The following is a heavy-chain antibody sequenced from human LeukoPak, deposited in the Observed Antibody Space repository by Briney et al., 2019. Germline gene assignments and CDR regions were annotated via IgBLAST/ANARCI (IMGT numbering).Heavy chain of an antibody. CDR1: GDSISGYY. J-gene: IGHJ3*02. V-gene: IGHV4-59*01. Sequence: KPSETLSLTCTVSGDSISGYYWSWIRQPPGKGLEWIGYIYYSGSTNYNPSLKSRVTISVDTSKNQFSLKLSSVTAADTAVYYCAREATVTHDAFDIWGQGTMVTVSS. D-gene: IGHD4-17*01. CDR3: AREATVTHDAFDI. CDR2: IYYSGST.